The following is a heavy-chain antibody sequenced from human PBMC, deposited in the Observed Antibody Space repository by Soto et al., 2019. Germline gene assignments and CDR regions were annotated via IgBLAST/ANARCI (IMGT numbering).Heavy chain of an antibody. CDR1: GYTFPDYG. J-gene: IGHJ5*02. V-gene: IGHV1-18*01. CDR3: AKTGGWNWFDP. Sequence: QVQLVQSGAEVKKPGASVKVSCKASGYTFPDYGISWVRQAPGQGLEWMGWISPYTGDTKYPQRLQGRVTVTADTSTSTAYMELRSLKSDDTAVYYCAKTGGWNWFDPWGQGTLVSVSS. D-gene: IGHD6-19*01. CDR2: ISPYTGDT.